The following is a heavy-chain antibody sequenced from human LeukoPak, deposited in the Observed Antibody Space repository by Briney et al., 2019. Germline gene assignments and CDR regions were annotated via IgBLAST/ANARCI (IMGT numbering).Heavy chain of an antibody. CDR3: ARESWVYYYDSSGYYLNWFDP. CDR1: GGSISSSSYY. D-gene: IGHD3-22*01. J-gene: IGHJ5*02. Sequence: PSETLSLTCTVSGGSISSSSYYWGWIRQPPGKGLEWIGSIYYSGSTYYNPSLKSRVTISVDTSKNQFSLKLSSVTAADTAVYYCARESWVYYYDSSGYYLNWFDPWGQGTLVTVSS. CDR2: IYYSGST. V-gene: IGHV4-39*07.